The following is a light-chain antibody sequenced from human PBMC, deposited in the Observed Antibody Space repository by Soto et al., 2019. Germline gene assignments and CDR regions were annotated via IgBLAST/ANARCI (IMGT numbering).Light chain of an antibody. V-gene: IGKV3-11*01. CDR2: DAS. CDR1: QSVSSY. Sequence: EIVLTQSPATLSLSPGERATLSCRASQSVSSYLAWYQQKPGQAPRLLIYDASNRATGIPARFSGSGSGTDFTLTISSLAPEDFAVYYCQQRSNWITFGQGTRLEIE. J-gene: IGKJ5*01. CDR3: QQRSNWIT.